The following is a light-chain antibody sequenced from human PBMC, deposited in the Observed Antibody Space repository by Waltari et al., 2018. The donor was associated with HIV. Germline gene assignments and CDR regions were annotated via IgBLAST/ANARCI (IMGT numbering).Light chain of an antibody. V-gene: IGLV2-14*01. CDR1: SSDVGGYNY. CDR3: SSYTSSSTRV. J-gene: IGLJ2*01. Sequence: QSALTQPASVSGSPGQPTTNSCTGTSSDVGGYNYVPRYQQHPGKAPKLMIYEVSNRPSGVSNRFSGSKSGNTASLTISGLQAEDEADYYCSSYTSSSTRVFGGGTKLTVL. CDR2: EVS.